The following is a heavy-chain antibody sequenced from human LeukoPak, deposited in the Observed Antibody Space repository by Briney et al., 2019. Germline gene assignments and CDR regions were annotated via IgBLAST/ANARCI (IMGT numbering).Heavy chain of an antibody. J-gene: IGHJ4*02. CDR3: ARQTVRGSEIDY. CDR1: GGSISSYY. CDR2: IYYSGST. Sequence: SETLSLTCTVSGGSISSYYWSWIRQPPGKGLEWIGYIYYSGSTNYNPSLKSRVTISVDTSENQFSLKLSSVTAADTAVYYCARQTVRGSEIDYWGQGTLVTVSS. V-gene: IGHV4-59*08. D-gene: IGHD3-10*01.